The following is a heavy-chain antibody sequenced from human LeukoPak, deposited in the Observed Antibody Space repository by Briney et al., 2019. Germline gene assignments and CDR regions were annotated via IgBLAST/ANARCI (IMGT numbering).Heavy chain of an antibody. CDR2: ITPSGGT. CDR3: ARDRYGDGFAHFDY. CDR1: GYTFTSYA. Sequence: GASVKVSCKASGYTFTSYATHWVRQAPGQGLEWMGWITPSGGTNYPQKFQDRVAITRDTSITTAYMDLSRLTSDDTAVYYCARDRYGDGFAHFDYWGQGALVTVSS. D-gene: IGHD5-24*01. J-gene: IGHJ4*02. V-gene: IGHV1-2*02.